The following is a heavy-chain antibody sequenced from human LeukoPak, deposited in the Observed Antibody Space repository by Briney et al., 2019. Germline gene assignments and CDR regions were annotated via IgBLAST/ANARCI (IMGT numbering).Heavy chain of an antibody. J-gene: IGHJ4*02. V-gene: IGHV3-9*01. CDR2: ISWNSGSI. D-gene: IGHD3-3*01. Sequence: GRSLRLSCAASGFTFDDYAMHWVRHAPGRGLEWVSGISWNSGSIVYADSVKGRFTISRDNAKNSLYLQMNSLRAEDTALYYCAKDSSYDFWSGETYYFDYWGQGTLVTVSS. CDR3: AKDSSYDFWSGETYYFDY. CDR1: GFTFDDYA.